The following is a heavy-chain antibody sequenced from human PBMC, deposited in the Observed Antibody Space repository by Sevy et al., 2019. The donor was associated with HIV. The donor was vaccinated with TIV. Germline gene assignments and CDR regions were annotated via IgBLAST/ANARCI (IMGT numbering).Heavy chain of an antibody. CDR1: GVSISPYY. D-gene: IGHD2-2*01. V-gene: IGHV4-59*01. CDR3: ARSGPNQHQLDYFDY. Sequence: SETLSLTCTVSGVSISPYYWAWIRQPPGKGLECIGFSGSSNYNPSLKSRVTTSVDTSKNQFSLKLSSVTAADTAIYYCARSGPNQHQLDYFDYWGQGTLVTVSS. J-gene: IGHJ4*02. CDR2: SGSS.